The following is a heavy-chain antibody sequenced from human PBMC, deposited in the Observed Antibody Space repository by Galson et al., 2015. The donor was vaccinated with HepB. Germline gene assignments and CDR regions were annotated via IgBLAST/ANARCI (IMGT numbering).Heavy chain of an antibody. D-gene: IGHD5-18*01. CDR3: AKRGGYGYFIGSRRPVYGWFDP. CDR2: ISGSGGST. Sequence: SLRLSCAASGFTFSSYAMSWVRQAPGKGLEWVSAISGSGGSTYYADSVKGRFTISRDNSKNTLYLQMNSLRAEDTAVYYCAKRGGYGYFIGSRRPVYGWFDPWGQGTLVTVSS. V-gene: IGHV3-23*01. CDR1: GFTFSSYA. J-gene: IGHJ5*02.